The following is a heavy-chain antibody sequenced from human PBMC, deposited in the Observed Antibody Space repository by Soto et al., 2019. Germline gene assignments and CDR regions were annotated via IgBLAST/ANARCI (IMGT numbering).Heavy chain of an antibody. CDR2: IYYSGST. J-gene: IGHJ4*02. CDR1: GGSISNYY. D-gene: IGHD2-15*01. Sequence: QVQLQESGPGLVKPSETLSLTCSVSGGSISNYYCSWIRQPPGKGLEWIGYIYYSGSTNYNPSLKSRVTISVDTSKNQFSLKLSSVTAADTAVYYCARAGAATLSDYWGRGTLVTVSS. CDR3: ARAGAATLSDY. V-gene: IGHV4-59*01.